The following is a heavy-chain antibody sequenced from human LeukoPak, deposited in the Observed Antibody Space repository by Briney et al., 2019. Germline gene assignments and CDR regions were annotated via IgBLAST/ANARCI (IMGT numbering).Heavy chain of an antibody. J-gene: IGHJ4*02. D-gene: IGHD2-2*03. CDR1: GFTFSGSA. CDR3: TSLGYCSSTSCSDFDY. CDR2: IRSKANSYAT. V-gene: IGHV3-73*01. Sequence: GGSLKLSCAASGFTFSGSAMHWVRQASGKGLEWVGRIRSKANSYATAYAASVKGRFTISRDDSKNTAYLQMNSLKTEDTAVYYCTSLGYCSSTSCSDFDYWGQGTLVTVSS.